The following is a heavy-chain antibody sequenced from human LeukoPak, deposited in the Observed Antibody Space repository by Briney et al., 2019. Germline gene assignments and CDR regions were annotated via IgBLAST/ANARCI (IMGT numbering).Heavy chain of an antibody. CDR3: ARYPDEGQLRFDP. Sequence: SETLSLTCTVSGGSISSSSYYWGWIRQPPGKGLEWIGSIYYSGSTYYNPSLKSRVTISVDTSKNQFSLKLSSVTAADTAVYYCARYPDEGQLRFDPWGQGTLVTVSS. D-gene: IGHD5-18*01. CDR1: GGSISSSSYY. V-gene: IGHV4-39*07. J-gene: IGHJ5*02. CDR2: IYYSGST.